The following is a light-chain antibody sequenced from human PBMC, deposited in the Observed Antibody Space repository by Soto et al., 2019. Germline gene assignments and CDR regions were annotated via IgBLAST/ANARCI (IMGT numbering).Light chain of an antibody. CDR3: QQYGRLPLY. J-gene: IGKJ4*01. CDR1: QSLTSSF. Sequence: ENLLTQSPGTLSLSPGDRATLSCRASQSLTSSFLALYQQKPGPTPRLLIYGASIMSTDIPDRFSGSGSGTDLTLNISILEPEDFAVYLCQQYGRLPLYFGGGTKVEIK. CDR2: GAS. V-gene: IGKV3-20*01.